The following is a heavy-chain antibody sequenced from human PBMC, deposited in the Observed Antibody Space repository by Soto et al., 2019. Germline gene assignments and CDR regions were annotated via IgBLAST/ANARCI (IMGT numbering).Heavy chain of an antibody. V-gene: IGHV4-39*01. Sequence: QLQLQESGPGLVKPSETLSHTCTVSGGSISSSSYYWGWIRQPPGTGLEWIGSIYYSGSTYYNPSLKSRVTISVDTSKNQFSLKLSSVTAAYTAVYYCARRYCSGGSCFYAFDIWGQGTMVTVSS. D-gene: IGHD2-15*01. CDR3: ARRYCSGGSCFYAFDI. J-gene: IGHJ3*02. CDR2: IYYSGST. CDR1: GGSISSSSYY.